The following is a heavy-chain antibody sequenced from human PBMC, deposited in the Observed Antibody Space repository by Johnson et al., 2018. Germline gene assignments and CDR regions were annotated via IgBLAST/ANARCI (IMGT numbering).Heavy chain of an antibody. CDR2: INSDGSPT. Sequence: VQLVQSGGGLVKXGGSLGLSCAASGFTFSSYWMHWVRQAPGKGLVWVSRINSDGSPTNYADSVKGRFTISRDNAKKTLSLQMNRRRDEDTAVYYCARDPSELDVWGKGTTVTVSS. J-gene: IGHJ6*04. CDR1: GFTFSSYW. V-gene: IGHV3-74*01. CDR3: ARDPSELDV. D-gene: IGHD2-2*01.